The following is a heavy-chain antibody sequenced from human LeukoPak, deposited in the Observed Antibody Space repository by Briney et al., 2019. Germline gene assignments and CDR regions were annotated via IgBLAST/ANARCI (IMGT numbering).Heavy chain of an antibody. CDR2: IGTTGSYI. CDR3: AREGYKGLELRGWQAPDV. J-gene: IGHJ6*04. CDR1: GFTFSNYS. V-gene: IGHV3-21*01. Sequence: GGSLRLSCAASGFTFSNYSMNWVRQAPGKGLEWVSSIGTTGSYIFYADSVKGRFTISRDNAKNTLYLQMNSLRAEDTAVYYCAREGYKGLELRGWQAPDVWGKGTTVTVSS. D-gene: IGHD1-7*01.